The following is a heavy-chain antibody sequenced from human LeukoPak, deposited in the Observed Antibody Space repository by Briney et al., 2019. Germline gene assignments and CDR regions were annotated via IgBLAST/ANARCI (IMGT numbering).Heavy chain of an antibody. D-gene: IGHD3-10*01. CDR1: GGSVSSGSYY. J-gene: IGHJ4*02. CDR2: IYNSGSSGST. CDR3: ARSPRFGSGSYSIDY. Sequence: SETLSLTCTVSGGSVSSGSYYWSWIRQPPGKGLEWIGYIYNSGSSGSTNYNPSLKSRVTISIDTSKNQFYLRLSSVTAADTAVYYCARSPRFGSGSYSIDYWGQGSLVTVSS. V-gene: IGHV4-61*01.